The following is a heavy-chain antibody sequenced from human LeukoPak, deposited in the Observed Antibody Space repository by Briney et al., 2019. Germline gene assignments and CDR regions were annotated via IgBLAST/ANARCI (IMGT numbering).Heavy chain of an antibody. D-gene: IGHD6-13*01. CDR1: GFTFSSYW. Sequence: GGSLRLSCAASGFTFSSYWMSWVRQAPGKGLEWVASIKQDGSEKYYVDSVKGRFTISRDNAKNSLYLQMNSLRAEDTAVYYCARVGYSSSWYGAFDIWGQGTMVTVSS. CDR3: ARVGYSSSWYGAFDI. V-gene: IGHV3-7*01. CDR2: IKQDGSEK. J-gene: IGHJ3*02.